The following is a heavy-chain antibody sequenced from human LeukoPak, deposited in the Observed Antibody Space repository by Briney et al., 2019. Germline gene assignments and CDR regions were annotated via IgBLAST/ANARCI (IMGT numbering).Heavy chain of an antibody. J-gene: IGHJ4*02. CDR2: IYHSGST. CDR1: GGSISSGDYY. V-gene: IGHV4-30-4*01. CDR3: ARDRGYTYGVDY. D-gene: IGHD5-18*01. Sequence: SETLSLTCTVSGGSISSGDYYWSWIRQSPGKGLEWIGYIYHSGSTYYNPSLKSRVTISVDTSKNQFSLKLSSVTAADTAVYYCARDRGYTYGVDYWGQGTLVTVSS.